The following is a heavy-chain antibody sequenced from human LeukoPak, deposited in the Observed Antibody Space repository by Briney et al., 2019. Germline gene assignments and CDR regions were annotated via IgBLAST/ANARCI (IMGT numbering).Heavy chain of an antibody. CDR2: IYHSGGT. CDR1: GYSISRGYY. Sequence: KPSETLSLTCAVSGYSISRGYYWGWIRQPPGKGLEWIGSIYHSGGTYYNPSLKSRVPISVDTSKNQFSLKLSSVTAADTAVYYCARAAYGSGSYDVDYWGQGTLVTVSS. D-gene: IGHD3-10*01. V-gene: IGHV4-38-2*01. CDR3: ARAAYGSGSYDVDY. J-gene: IGHJ4*02.